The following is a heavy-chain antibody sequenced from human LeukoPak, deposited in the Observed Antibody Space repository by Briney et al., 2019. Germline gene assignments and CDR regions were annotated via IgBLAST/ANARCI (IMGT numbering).Heavy chain of an antibody. Sequence: SETLSLTCAVSGGSFSGFRWHWIRQPPGKGPEWIGEINHSGGTTYNPSLKSRVTISVDTSKIQFSLKLRSVTAADTAVYYCARDYGDIPPDWYYDLWGRGTLVTVSS. CDR2: INHSGGT. CDR3: ARDYGDIPPDWYYDL. V-gene: IGHV4-34*01. D-gene: IGHD4-17*01. J-gene: IGHJ2*01. CDR1: GGSFSGFR.